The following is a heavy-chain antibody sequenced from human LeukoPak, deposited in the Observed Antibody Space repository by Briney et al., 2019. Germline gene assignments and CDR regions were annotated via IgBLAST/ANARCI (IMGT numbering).Heavy chain of an antibody. J-gene: IGHJ4*02. CDR3: ARVNCSGGSCYFDD. CDR1: GYTFSSYW. CDR2: IKSDGSST. D-gene: IGHD2-15*01. Sequence: GGSLRLSCAASGYTFSSYWMHWVRQAPGKGLVWVSRIKSDGSSTSYADSVEGRFTISRDNAKNTLSLQMNSLRAEDTAVYYCARVNCSGGSCYFDDWGQGTLVIVSS. V-gene: IGHV3-74*01.